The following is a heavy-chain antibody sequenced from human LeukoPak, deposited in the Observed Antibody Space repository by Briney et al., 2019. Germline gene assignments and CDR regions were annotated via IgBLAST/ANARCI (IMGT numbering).Heavy chain of an antibody. Sequence: SETLSLTCAVSGVPIASHSWWSWVRQPPGKGLEWIGEIYHTGGANYKPSLKSRVTMSVDTSDNHFSLKLTSVTAADTAVYFCAYNRDFALDNWGQGTLVTASS. CDR1: GVPIASHSW. CDR3: AYNRDFALDN. CDR2: IYHTGGA. J-gene: IGHJ4*02. D-gene: IGHD1-14*01. V-gene: IGHV4/OR15-8*01.